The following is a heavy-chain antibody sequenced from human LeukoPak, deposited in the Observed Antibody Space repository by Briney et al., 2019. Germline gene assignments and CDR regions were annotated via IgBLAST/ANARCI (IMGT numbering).Heavy chain of an antibody. CDR2: ISSSSSYI. J-gene: IGHJ6*02. CDR3: AKGGSKRRGSSWYVPSEDYYYYYGMDV. D-gene: IGHD6-13*01. Sequence: TGGSLRLSCAASGFTFSSYSMNWVRQAPGKGLEWVSSISSSSSYIYYADSVKGRFTISRDNAKNSLYLQMNSLRAEDTAVYYCAKGGSKRRGSSWYVPSEDYYYYYGMDVWGQGTTVTVSS. CDR1: GFTFSSYS. V-gene: IGHV3-21*04.